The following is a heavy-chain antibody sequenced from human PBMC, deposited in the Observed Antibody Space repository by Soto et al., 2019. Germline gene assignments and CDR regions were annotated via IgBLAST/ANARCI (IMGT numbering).Heavy chain of an antibody. CDR2: IYPGDSDT. D-gene: IGHD5-18*01. J-gene: IGHJ6*02. CDR3: ASQGDTAMANLYCYCGMDV. CDR1: GYSFTIYW. Sequence: GESLKISCKGSGYSFTIYWIGWVRQMPGKGLEWMGIIYPGDSDTRYSPSFQGQVTISADKSISTAYLQWSSLKASDTAMYYCASQGDTAMANLYCYCGMDVWGQGTTVTVSS. V-gene: IGHV5-51*01.